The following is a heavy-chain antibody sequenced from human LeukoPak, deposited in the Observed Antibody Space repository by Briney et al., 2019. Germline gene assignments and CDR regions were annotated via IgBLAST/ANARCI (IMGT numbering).Heavy chain of an antibody. D-gene: IGHD3-3*01. Sequence: GGSLKLSCAASGFTFSSYGMHWVRQAPGKGLEWVAFIRYDGSNKYYADSVKGRFTISRDNSKNTLYLQMNSLRAEDTAVYYCAKELETIFGVVSYWGQGTLVTVSS. CDR2: IRYDGSNK. CDR1: GFTFSSYG. CDR3: AKELETIFGVVSY. J-gene: IGHJ4*02. V-gene: IGHV3-30*02.